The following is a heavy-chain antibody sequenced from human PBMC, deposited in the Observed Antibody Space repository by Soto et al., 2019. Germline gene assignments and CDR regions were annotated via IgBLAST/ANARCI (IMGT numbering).Heavy chain of an antibody. CDR3: ARGAADGTGYYYGMDV. CDR2: IYYSGST. CDR1: GGSISSYY. D-gene: IGHD6-13*01. Sequence: SETLSLTCTVSGGSISSYYWSWIRQPPGKGLEWIGYIYYSGSTNYNPSLKSRVTISVDTSKNQSSLKLSSVTAADTAVYYCARGAADGTGYYYGMDVCGQGTTVTVYS. V-gene: IGHV4-59*01. J-gene: IGHJ6*02.